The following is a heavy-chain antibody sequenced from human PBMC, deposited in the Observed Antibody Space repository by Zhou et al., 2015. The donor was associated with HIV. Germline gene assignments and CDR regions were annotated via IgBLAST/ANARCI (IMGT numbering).Heavy chain of an antibody. CDR2: IIPIFGTA. CDR3: ASSIQHDYVWGSALDY. CDR1: GGTFSSYA. Sequence: QVQLVQSGAEVKKPGSSVKVSCKASGGTFSSYAISWVRQAPGQGLEWMGGIIPIFGTANYAQKFQGRVTITADESTSTAYMELSSLRSEDTAVYYCASSIQHDYVWGSALDYWGQGTLVTVSS. D-gene: IGHD3-16*01. J-gene: IGHJ4*02. V-gene: IGHV1-69*01.